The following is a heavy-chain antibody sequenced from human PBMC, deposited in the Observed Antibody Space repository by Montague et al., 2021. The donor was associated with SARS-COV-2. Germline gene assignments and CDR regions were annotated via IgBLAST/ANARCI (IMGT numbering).Heavy chain of an antibody. CDR3: ARGAPGY. CDR2: SNHRGST. D-gene: IGHD1-1*01. V-gene: IGHV4-34*01. Sequence: SETLSLTCAVYGGSFSNYYWSWIRQPPGKGLGWIGDSNHRGSTNYNPSLKSRVTISIDTSKKQFSLKLTSVTAADTAVYYCARGAPGYWGQGTLVTVSS. J-gene: IGHJ4*02. CDR1: GGSFSNYY.